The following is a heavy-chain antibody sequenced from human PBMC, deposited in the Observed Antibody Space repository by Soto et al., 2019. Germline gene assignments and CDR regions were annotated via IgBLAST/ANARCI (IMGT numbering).Heavy chain of an antibody. D-gene: IGHD3-22*01. CDR3: AREGRPNYYDSSGYSDFDY. CDR1: GYTFTSYY. CDR2: INPSGGST. V-gene: IGHV1-46*01. J-gene: IGHJ4*02. Sequence: GASVKVSCKASGYTFTSYYMHWVRQAPGQGLEWMGIINPSGGSTSYAQKFQGRVTMTRDTSTSTVYMELSSLRSEDTAVYYCAREGRPNYYDSSGYSDFDYWGQGTLVTVS.